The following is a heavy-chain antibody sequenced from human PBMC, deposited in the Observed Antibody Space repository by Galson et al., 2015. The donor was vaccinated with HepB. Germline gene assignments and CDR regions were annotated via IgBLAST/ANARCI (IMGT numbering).Heavy chain of an antibody. CDR3: ARDSDRDV. CDR1: GFMFTGYY. J-gene: IGHJ6*03. Sequence: PVKVPCKAPGFMFTGYYLHWVRQVPGQRLEWMGRINPDDGATDSAQRFQDRVTLTSDTSINTAYMELRGLRPDDTAVYFCARDSDRDVWGTGTTVIVSS. CDR2: INPDDGAT. V-gene: IGHV1-2*06.